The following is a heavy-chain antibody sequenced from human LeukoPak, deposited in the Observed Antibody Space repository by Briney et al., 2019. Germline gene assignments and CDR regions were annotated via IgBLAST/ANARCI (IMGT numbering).Heavy chain of an antibody. V-gene: IGHV3-23*01. CDR3: AKCKGDSAGSLEY. CDR2: ISGSGGST. D-gene: IGHD2-8*02. CDR1: EFTFSNYA. J-gene: IGHJ4*02. Sequence: GGSLRLSCAASEFTFSNYAMTWVRQAPGKGLEWVSGISGSGGSTYYADSMKGRFTISRDNSKNALYLQMNSLRAEDTAVYYCAKCKGDSAGSLEYWGQGTLVTVSS.